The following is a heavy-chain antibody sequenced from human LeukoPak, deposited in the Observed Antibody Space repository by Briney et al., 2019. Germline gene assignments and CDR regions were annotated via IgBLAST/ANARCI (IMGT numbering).Heavy chain of an antibody. CDR2: ISSSSSYI. CDR1: GFTFSDHY. V-gene: IGHV3-21*01. J-gene: IGHJ3*02. D-gene: IGHD4-23*01. Sequence: GGSLRLSCAASGFTFSDHYMDWVRQAPGKGLEWVSSISSSSSYIYYADSVKGRFTISRDNAKNSLYLQMNSLRAEDTAVYYCARQYDYGGNSVGGAFDIWGQGTMVTVSS. CDR3: ARQYDYGGNSVGGAFDI.